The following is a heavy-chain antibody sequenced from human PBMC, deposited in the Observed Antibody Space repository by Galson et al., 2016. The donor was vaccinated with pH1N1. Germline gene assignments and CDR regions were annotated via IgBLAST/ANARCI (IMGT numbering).Heavy chain of an antibody. J-gene: IGHJ4*02. D-gene: IGHD4-11*01. CDR2: ISGNGGNP. CDR3: AKSSTVTTYRDY. Sequence: SLRLSCAASGFTFSSYAINWVRQAPGKGLEWVSVISGNGGNPYYADAVKGRFTISRDNSKNTLYLQMNSLRAEDTAVYYCAKSSTVTTYRDYWGQGTLVTVSS. V-gene: IGHV3-23*01. CDR1: GFTFSSYA.